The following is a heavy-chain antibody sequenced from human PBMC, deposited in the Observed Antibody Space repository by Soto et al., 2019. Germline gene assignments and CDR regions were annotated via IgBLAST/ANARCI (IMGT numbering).Heavy chain of an antibody. CDR3: TTEKLYYYDSSGYYQFDY. J-gene: IGHJ4*02. D-gene: IGHD3-22*01. Sequence: WARQAPGKGLEWVGRIKSKTDGGTTDYAAPVKGRFTISRDDSKNTLYLQMNSLKTEDTAVYYCTTEKLYYYDSSGYYQFDYWGQGTLVTVSS. CDR2: IKSKTDGGTT. V-gene: IGHV3-15*01.